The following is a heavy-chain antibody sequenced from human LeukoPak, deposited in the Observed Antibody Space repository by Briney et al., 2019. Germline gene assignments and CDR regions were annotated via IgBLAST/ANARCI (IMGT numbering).Heavy chain of an antibody. D-gene: IGHD3-10*01. J-gene: IGHJ3*02. CDR2: IYYSGST. Sequence: SETLSLTCTVSGGSISSSSYSWGWIRQPPGKGLEWIGSIYYSGSTYYNPSLKSRVTISVDTSKNQFSLKLSSVTAADTAVYYCARRLLSITMVRGVIGAFDIWGQGTMVTVSS. V-gene: IGHV4-39*01. CDR3: ARRLLSITMVRGVIGAFDI. CDR1: GGSISSSSYS.